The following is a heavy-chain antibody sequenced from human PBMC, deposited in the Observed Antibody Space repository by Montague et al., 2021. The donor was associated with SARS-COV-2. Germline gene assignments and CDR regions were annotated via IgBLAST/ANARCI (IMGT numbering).Heavy chain of an antibody. D-gene: IGHD5-12*01. CDR3: ARTGAYDHFDY. J-gene: IGHJ4*02. CDR2: VYRTGGT. Sequence: SETLSLTCTVSGGSVNSTNWWSWVRQPPGKGLEWIAEVYRTGGTMFNPSFRSRVTLSIDRSKNLFSLYLNSVTVADTAVYYCARTGAYDHFDYWGPGTLVIVSS. V-gene: IGHV4-4*02. CDR1: GGSVNSTNW.